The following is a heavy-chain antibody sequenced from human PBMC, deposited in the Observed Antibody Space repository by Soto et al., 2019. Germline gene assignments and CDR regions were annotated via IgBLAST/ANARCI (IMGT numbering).Heavy chain of an antibody. D-gene: IGHD2-2*01. J-gene: IGHJ6*02. V-gene: IGHV4-4*02. CDR3: ARAPQNQIVVVPAATFKSYYYYGMDA. CDR1: GGSISSSNW. Sequence: SETLSLTCAVSGGSISSSNWWSWVRQPPGKGLEWIGEIYHSGSTNYNPSLKSRVTISVDKSKNQFSLKLSSVTAADTAVYYCARAPQNQIVVVPAATFKSYYYYGMDAWGQGTTVTVSS. CDR2: IYHSGST.